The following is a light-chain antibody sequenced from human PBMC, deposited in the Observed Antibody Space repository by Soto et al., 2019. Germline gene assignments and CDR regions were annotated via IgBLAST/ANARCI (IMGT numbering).Light chain of an antibody. CDR3: QQRSNWPPALT. CDR1: QSVSSY. Sequence: EIVLTQSPATLSLSPGERATLSCRASQSVSSYLAWYQQKPGQAPRLLISDASNRATGIPARFSGSGSGTDCTLAIGSLEPEDFAVYYCQQRSNWPPALTFGGGTKVEIK. V-gene: IGKV3-11*01. CDR2: DAS. J-gene: IGKJ4*01.